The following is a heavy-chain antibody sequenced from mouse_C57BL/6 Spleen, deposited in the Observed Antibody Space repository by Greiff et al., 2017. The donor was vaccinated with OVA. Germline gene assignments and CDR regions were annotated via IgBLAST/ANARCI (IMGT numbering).Heavy chain of an antibody. D-gene: IGHD1-1*01. V-gene: IGHV5-4*03. CDR2: ISDGGSYT. Sequence: EVMLVESGGGLVKPGGSLKLSCAASGFTFSSYAMSWVRQTPEKRLEWVATISDGGSYTYYPDNVKGRFTISRDNAKNNLYLQMSHLKSEDTAMYYCARTHYYGSSYWFAYWGQGTLVTVSA. J-gene: IGHJ3*01. CDR3: ARTHYYGSSYWFAY. CDR1: GFTFSSYA.